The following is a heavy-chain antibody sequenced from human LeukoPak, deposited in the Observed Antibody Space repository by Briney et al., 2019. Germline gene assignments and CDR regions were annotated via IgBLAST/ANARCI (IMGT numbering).Heavy chain of an antibody. V-gene: IGHV3-33*01. J-gene: IGHJ4*02. Sequence: GGSLRLSCAASGFSFSNYGMHWVRQAPGKGLEWVAVIWYDGSNKWYAESVKGRFTISRDNSKNTLYLQMNSLRAEDTAIYYCARANFLPRTPPFDYWGQGTLVTVSS. D-gene: IGHD3-3*01. CDR2: IWYDGSNK. CDR1: GFSFSNYG. CDR3: ARANFLPRTPPFDY.